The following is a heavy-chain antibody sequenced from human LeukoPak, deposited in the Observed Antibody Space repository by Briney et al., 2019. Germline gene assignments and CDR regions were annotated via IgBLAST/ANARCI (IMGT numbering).Heavy chain of an antibody. V-gene: IGHV3-43*01. D-gene: IGHD2-15*01. CDR2: VSWDGGST. CDR3: AKAPPVYIFDS. CDR1: GFTFNDYT. Sequence: GGSLRLSCAASGFTFNDYTMHWVRQRPGKGLEWVSLVSWDGGSTSYADSVKGRFTISRDNRKNSLYLQMNRLRTEDTALYYFAKAPPVYIFDSWGQGPLWPASS. J-gene: IGHJ4*02.